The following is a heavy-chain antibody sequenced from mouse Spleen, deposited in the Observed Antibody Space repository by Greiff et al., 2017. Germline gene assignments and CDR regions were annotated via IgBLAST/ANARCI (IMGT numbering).Heavy chain of an antibody. CDR1: GYTFTSYD. J-gene: IGHJ1*01. CDR3: ARSGGNYDWYFDV. Sequence: VQLQESGPELVKPGASVKLSCKASGYTFTSYDINWVKQRPGQGLEWIGWIYPRDGSTKYNEKFKGKATLTVDTSSSTAYMELHSLTSEDSAVYFCARSGGNYDWYFDVWGAGTTVTVSS. CDR2: IYPRDGST. D-gene: IGHD2-1*01. V-gene: IGHV1-85*01.